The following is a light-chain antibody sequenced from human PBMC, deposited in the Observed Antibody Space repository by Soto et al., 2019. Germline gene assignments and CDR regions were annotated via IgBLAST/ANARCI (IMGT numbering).Light chain of an antibody. CDR2: DAS. V-gene: IGKV3-11*01. J-gene: IGKJ5*01. CDR1: QSVSSY. Sequence: EIVLTQSPATLSLSPGERATLSCRASQSVSSYLAWYQQKPGQAPRLLIYDASNRATGIPARFSGSGSGTDFTLTISSLEPEYFAVYYCQQRSNWPITSGQGKRAGI. CDR3: QQRSNWPIT.